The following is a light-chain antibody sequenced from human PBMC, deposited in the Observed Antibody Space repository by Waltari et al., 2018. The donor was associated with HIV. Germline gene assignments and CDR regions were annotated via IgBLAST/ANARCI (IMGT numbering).Light chain of an antibody. CDR3: QSWGGGSWV. J-gene: IGLJ3*02. CDR1: FGNKNYA. V-gene: IGLV4-69*01. Sequence: QLVLTQSPSASASLGASVKLTCSLGFGNKNYAIAWHQQQPAKRPRFLLKLNSDGRHTTGDGIPSRFSGSSAGTERYLTISSLQSEDEADYYCQSWGGGSWVFGGVTKLTVL. CDR2: LNSDGRH.